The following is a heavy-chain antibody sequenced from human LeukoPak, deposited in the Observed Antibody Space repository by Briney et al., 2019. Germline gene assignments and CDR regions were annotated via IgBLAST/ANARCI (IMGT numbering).Heavy chain of an antibody. CDR1: GGSFSGYY. Sequence: SETLSLTCAVYGGSFSGYYWSWIRQSPGKGLEWIGEINDSGITNCNPSLKSRASLSVDTSKNRFSLRLSSVTAADTAVYYCARRLVDSGASQVSDYWGQGTLVTVSS. CDR3: ARRLVDSGASQVSDY. CDR2: INDSGIT. J-gene: IGHJ4*02. D-gene: IGHD2-15*01. V-gene: IGHV4-34*01.